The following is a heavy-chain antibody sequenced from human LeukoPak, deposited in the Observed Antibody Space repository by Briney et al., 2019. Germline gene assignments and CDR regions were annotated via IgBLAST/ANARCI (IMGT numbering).Heavy chain of an antibody. J-gene: IGHJ1*01. Sequence: LSGGSLRLSCAASGFTFSSYAMSWVRQAPGKGLEWVSAISGSGESTYYADSVKGRFTISGDNSKNTLYLQMSSLRAEDTAVYYCAKFTGSGNYYSSEYFQQWGQGTLVTVSS. CDR2: ISGSGEST. CDR3: AKFTGSGNYYSSEYFQQ. CDR1: GFTFSSYA. D-gene: IGHD1-26*01. V-gene: IGHV3-23*01.